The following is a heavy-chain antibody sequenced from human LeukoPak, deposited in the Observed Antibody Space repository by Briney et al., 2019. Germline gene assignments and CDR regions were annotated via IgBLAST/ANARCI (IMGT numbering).Heavy chain of an antibody. CDR2: ISESGGHT. V-gene: IGHV3-23*01. J-gene: IGHJ4*02. Sequence: QAGGSLRLSCAASGFSFRSYAMSWVRQAPGQGLEWVSSISESGGHTHGADSVKGRFTISRDNSKNTLHLQMNSLRAEDTAVYYCAKDQRQWPNQFDYWGQGTLVTVSS. CDR3: AKDQRQWPNQFDY. CDR1: GFSFRSYA. D-gene: IGHD6-19*01.